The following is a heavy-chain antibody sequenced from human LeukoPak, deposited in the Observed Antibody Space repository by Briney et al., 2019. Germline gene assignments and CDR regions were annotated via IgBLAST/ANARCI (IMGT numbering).Heavy chain of an antibody. J-gene: IGHJ4*02. D-gene: IGHD3-22*01. Sequence: GSLRLSCAASGFTFDDYGMSWVRQAPGKGLEWVSGINWNGGSTGYADSVKGRLTIARDNAKNSLYLQMNSLRAEDTALYYCAREKPFYDSSGYYYPIAFDYWGQGTLVTVSS. CDR2: INWNGGST. CDR3: AREKPFYDSSGYYYPIAFDY. CDR1: GFTFDDYG. V-gene: IGHV3-20*04.